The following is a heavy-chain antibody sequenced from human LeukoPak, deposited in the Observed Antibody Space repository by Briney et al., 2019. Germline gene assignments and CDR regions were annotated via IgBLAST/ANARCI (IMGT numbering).Heavy chain of an antibody. V-gene: IGHV1-18*01. J-gene: IGHJ4*02. CDR3: ARVWKDSSGYYPFDY. CDR2: ISAYNGNT. CDR1: GYSFTSFG. Sequence: GASVKVSCKASGYSFTSFGISWVRQATGQGLEWIGSISAYNGNTNYAQKLQGRVTMTTDTSTSTAYMELRSLRSDDTAVYYCARVWKDSSGYYPFDYWGQGTLVTVSS. D-gene: IGHD3-22*01.